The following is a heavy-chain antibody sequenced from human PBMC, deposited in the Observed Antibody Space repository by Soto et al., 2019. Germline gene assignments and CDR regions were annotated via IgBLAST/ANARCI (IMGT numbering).Heavy chain of an antibody. V-gene: IGHV3-30*18. J-gene: IGHJ6*02. Sequence: GGLKRHPNAAAGLKIGGHGGRWISKEKGKGLEWVAVISYDGSNKYYADSVKGRFTISRDNSKNTLYLQMNSLRAEDTAVYYCAKDRCGGDCYLYGMDVWGQGTTVTVSS. CDR3: AKDRCGGDCYLYGMDV. CDR2: ISYDGSNK. D-gene: IGHD2-21*02. CDR1: GLKIGGHG.